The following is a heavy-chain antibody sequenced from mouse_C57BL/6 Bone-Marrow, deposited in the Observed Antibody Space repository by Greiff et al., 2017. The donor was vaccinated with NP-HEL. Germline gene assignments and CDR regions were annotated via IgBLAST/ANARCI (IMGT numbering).Heavy chain of an antibody. CDR1: GFSLSTFGMG. Sequence: QVTLKESGPGILQPSQTLSLTCSFSGFSLSTFGMGVGWIRQPSGKGLEWLAHIWWDDDKYYNPALKSRLTLSKDTSKNQVFLKIANVDTADTATYDCARARYYYGSSYYFDYWGQGTTLTVSS. CDR3: ARARYYYGSSYYFDY. CDR2: IWWDDDK. D-gene: IGHD1-1*01. V-gene: IGHV8-8*01. J-gene: IGHJ2*01.